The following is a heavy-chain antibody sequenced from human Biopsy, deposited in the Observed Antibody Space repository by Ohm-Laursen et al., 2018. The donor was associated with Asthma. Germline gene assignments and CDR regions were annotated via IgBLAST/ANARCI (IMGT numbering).Heavy chain of an antibody. J-gene: IGHJ3*02. CDR1: GFVFSQCG. D-gene: IGHD3-22*01. V-gene: IGHV3-30*03. Sequence: SLRLSCSAPGFVFSQCGMHWVRQGPGKGLEWVALVSSDGHNKYYEDSVKGRFTISRDNSRNRLYLQINRLTVEDSAVYFCARQSGQDYGDSSGFDIWGQGAKVAVSS. CDR3: ARQSGQDYGDSSGFDI. CDR2: VSSDGHNK.